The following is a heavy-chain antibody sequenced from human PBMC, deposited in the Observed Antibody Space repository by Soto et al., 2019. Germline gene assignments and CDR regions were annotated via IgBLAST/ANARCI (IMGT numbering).Heavy chain of an antibody. D-gene: IGHD2-21*01. CDR2: MNPNSGNT. V-gene: IGHV1-8*01. CDR3: ARGFFGGGTG. J-gene: IGHJ4*02. CDR1: GYTFTSYD. Sequence: QVQLVQSGAEVKKPGASVKVSCKASGYTFTSYDINWVRQATGQGLEWMGWMNPNSGNTGCAQKFQGGAHMTRNNSISTANMLLSSVRSEDTAVYYSARGFFGGGTGWGQGALGTVST.